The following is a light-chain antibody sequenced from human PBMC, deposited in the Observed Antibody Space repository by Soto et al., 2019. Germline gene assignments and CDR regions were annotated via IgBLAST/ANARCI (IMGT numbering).Light chain of an antibody. CDR2: GAS. V-gene: IGKV3-15*01. CDR3: QQYNSYSPWT. J-gene: IGKJ1*01. CDR1: QSMSSN. Sequence: EIVMTQSPATLSVSPGERATLSCRASQSMSSNLAWYRQRPGQAPRLLIYGASTRATGIPARFSGSGSGTDFTLTISSLQSEDFATYYCQQYNSYSPWTFGQGTKVDIK.